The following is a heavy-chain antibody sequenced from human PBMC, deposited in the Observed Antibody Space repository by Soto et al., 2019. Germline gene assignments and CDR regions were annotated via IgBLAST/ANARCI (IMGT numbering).Heavy chain of an antibody. CDR3: ARTVGYYYGMDV. J-gene: IGHJ6*02. CDR1: GYTFTSYA. V-gene: IGHV1-3*01. Sequence: QVQLVQSGAEVKKPGASVKVSCKASGYTFTSYAMHSVRQAPGQRLEWMGWINAGNGNTKYSQKFQGRVTITRDTSASTAYMELSSLRSEDTAVYYRARTVGYYYGMDVWGQGTTVTVSS. CDR2: INAGNGNT. D-gene: IGHD4-17*01.